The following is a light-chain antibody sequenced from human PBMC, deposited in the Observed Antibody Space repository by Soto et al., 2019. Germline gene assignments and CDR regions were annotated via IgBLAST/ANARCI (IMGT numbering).Light chain of an antibody. CDR1: QSVSSN. CDR3: KQYNNWPFT. CDR2: GAS. Sequence: EIVMTQSPATLSVSPGERATLSCRASQSVSSNLAWYQQKPGQAPRLLIYGASTRATGIPARFSGSGSGTEVTLTISSLQSEDFAVYYCKQYNNWPFTFGPGTKVDIK. J-gene: IGKJ3*01. V-gene: IGKV3D-15*01.